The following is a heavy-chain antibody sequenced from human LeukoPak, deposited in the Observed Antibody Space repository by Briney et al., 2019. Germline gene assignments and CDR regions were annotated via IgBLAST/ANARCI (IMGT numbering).Heavy chain of an antibody. D-gene: IGHD1-26*01. V-gene: IGHV3-74*01. CDR1: GFTFSSYW. CDR2: INSDGSST. CDR3: ARVRSGSSAGNYGMDV. Sequence: PGGSLRLSCAASGFTFSSYWMHWVPQAPGKGLVWVSRINSDGSSTSYADSVKGRFTISRDNAKNTLYVQMNSLRVEDTAVYYCARVRSGSSAGNYGMDVWGQGTTVTVSS. J-gene: IGHJ6*02.